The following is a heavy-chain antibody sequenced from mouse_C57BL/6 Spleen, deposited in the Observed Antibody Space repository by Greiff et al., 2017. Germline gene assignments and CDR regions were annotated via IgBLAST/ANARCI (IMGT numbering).Heavy chain of an antibody. CDR2: ISSGSSTI. J-gene: IGHJ1*03. CDR3: ARKRTGGYWYFDV. Sequence: EVKLMESGGGLVKPGGSLKLSCAASGFTFSDYGMHWVRQAPEKGLEWVAYISSGSSTIYYADTVKGRFTITRDNAKQTLFLQMNSLRSEDTAMYYCARKRTGGYWYFDVWGTGTTVTVSS. CDR1: GFTFSDYG. V-gene: IGHV5-17*01.